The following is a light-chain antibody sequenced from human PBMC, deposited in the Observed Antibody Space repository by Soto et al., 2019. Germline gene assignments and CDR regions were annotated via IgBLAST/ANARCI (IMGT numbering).Light chain of an antibody. J-gene: IGKJ2*01. Sequence: DIQMTQSPSTLSASVGDRVTITCRASQSISSWLAWYQQKPGKAPNLLIYKASTLGSGVPSRFSGGGSGSEFTLTISSLQPDDFAPYYCQQHSSSSPYPFGQGTKLEIK. CDR2: KAS. V-gene: IGKV1-5*03. CDR1: QSISSW. CDR3: QQHSSSSPYP.